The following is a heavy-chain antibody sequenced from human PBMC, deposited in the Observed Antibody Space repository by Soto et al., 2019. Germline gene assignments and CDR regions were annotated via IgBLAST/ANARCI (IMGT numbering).Heavy chain of an antibody. CDR1: GFTFSSYA. D-gene: IGHD3-3*01. J-gene: IGHJ4*02. Sequence: EVQLLESGGGLVQPGGSLRLSCAASGFTFSSYAMSWVRQAPGKGLEWVSAISGSGGSTYYADSVKGRFTISRDNSKNTLYLQMNSLRAEDTDVYYCAKNTRFDFWSGYQYFDYWGQGTLVTVSS. CDR3: AKNTRFDFWSGYQYFDY. CDR2: ISGSGGST. V-gene: IGHV3-23*01.